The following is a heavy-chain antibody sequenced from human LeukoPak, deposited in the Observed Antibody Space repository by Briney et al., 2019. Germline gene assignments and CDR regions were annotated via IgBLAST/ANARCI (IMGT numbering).Heavy chain of an antibody. Sequence: GSSVKVSCKASGGTFSSYAISWVRQAPGQGLEWMGGIIIPISGATNYAQKFQGRVTITADKSTSTAYMELSSLRSEDTAVYFCASGGDILTGYYNGPSYNWFYPWGQGTLVTVSS. CDR3: ASGGDILTGYYNGPSYNWFYP. J-gene: IGHJ5*02. CDR2: IIIPISGAT. CDR1: GGTFSSYA. D-gene: IGHD3-9*01. V-gene: IGHV1-69*06.